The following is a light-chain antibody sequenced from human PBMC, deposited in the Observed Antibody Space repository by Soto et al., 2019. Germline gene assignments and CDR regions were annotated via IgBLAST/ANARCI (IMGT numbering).Light chain of an antibody. J-gene: IGKJ4*01. CDR2: DAS. CDR1: QSVSSY. Sequence: EIVLTQSPATLSLSPGERATLSCRASQSVSSYLAWYQQKPGQAPRLLIYDASNRATGIPARFRGSGSGTDFTLTISSLEPEDFAVYYCQQRSNWAGLTFGGGTKVEIK. CDR3: QQRSNWAGLT. V-gene: IGKV3-11*01.